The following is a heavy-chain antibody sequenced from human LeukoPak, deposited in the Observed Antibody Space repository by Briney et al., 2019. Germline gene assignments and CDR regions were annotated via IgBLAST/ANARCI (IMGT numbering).Heavy chain of an antibody. CDR1: GFTFSTYW. D-gene: IGHD6-13*01. V-gene: IGHV3-74*01. CDR3: ARGKHTAAIPDY. CDR2: INGDVSST. J-gene: IGHJ4*02. Sequence: AGGSLRLSCAASGFTFSTYWMHWVRQAPGKGLVWVSRINGDVSSTSYADSVKGRFTISRDNAKNTLYLQMNSLRAEDTATYYCARGKHTAAIPDYWGQGTLVTVSS.